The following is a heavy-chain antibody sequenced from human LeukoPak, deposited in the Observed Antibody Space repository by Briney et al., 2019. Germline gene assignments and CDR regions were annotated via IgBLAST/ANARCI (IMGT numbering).Heavy chain of an antibody. CDR2: IYTSGST. CDR3: ARAQSSEGWFDP. D-gene: IGHD3-16*02. J-gene: IGHJ5*02. V-gene: IGHV4-61*02. CDR1: GGSISSGSYY. Sequence: SQTLSLTCTVSGGSISSGSYYWSCIRQPAGKGLEWIGRIYTSGSTNYNPSLKSRVTISVDTSKNQFSLKLSSVTAADTAVYYCARAQSSEGWFDPWGQGTLVTVSS.